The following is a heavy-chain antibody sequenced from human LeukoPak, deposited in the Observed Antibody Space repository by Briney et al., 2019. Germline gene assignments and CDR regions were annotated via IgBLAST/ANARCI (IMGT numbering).Heavy chain of an antibody. CDR3: ARGSLGCSSTSCFEDGMDV. D-gene: IGHD2-2*01. V-gene: IGHV3-48*01. Sequence: GGSLRLSCAASGFTFSSYAMSWVRQAPGKGLEWVSYISSSSGSTTYYAESVRGRFTISRDKAKNSVYLQMNSLRAEDTAVYYCARGSLGCSSTSCFEDGMDVWGKGTTVTVSS. CDR1: GFTFSSYA. J-gene: IGHJ6*03. CDR2: ISSSSGSTT.